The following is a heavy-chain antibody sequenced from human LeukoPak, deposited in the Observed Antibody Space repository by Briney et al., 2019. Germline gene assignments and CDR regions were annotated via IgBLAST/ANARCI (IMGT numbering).Heavy chain of an antibody. CDR1: GFTFSTYA. CDR2: IWYDGTNR. Sequence: GGSLRLSCATSGFTFSTYAMHWVRQAPGKGLEWVAIIWYDGTNRYSSDSVKGRFTISRDNSKNTVYLQMNSLRAEDTAVYYCARGPGGSGSYSLTENWFDPWGQGTLVTVSS. J-gene: IGHJ5*02. D-gene: IGHD3-10*01. CDR3: ARGPGGSGSYSLTENWFDP. V-gene: IGHV3-33*01.